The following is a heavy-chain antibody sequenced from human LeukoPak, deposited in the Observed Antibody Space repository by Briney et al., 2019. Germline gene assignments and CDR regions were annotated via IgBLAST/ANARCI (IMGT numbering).Heavy chain of an antibody. CDR1: GGSISSSSYY. V-gene: IGHV4-39*07. CDR2: IYYSGST. J-gene: IGHJ3*02. CDR3: ARAGAGSVDGDYPKRDAFDI. D-gene: IGHD4-17*01. Sequence: PSESLSLTCPVSGGSISSSSYYWGWIRQPPGKGLEWIGSIYYSGSTYYNPSLKSRVTISVDTSKNQFSLKLSSVTAADTAVYYCARAGAGSVDGDYPKRDAFDIWGQGTMVTVSS.